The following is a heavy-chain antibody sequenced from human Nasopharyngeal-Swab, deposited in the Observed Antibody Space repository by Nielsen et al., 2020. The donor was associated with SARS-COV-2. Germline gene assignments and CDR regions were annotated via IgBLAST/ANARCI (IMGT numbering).Heavy chain of an antibody. D-gene: IGHD3-22*01. CDR1: GFTFSSYD. CDR3: ARDGSGFYDSSGYSPAIDY. CDR2: IGTAGDT. J-gene: IGHJ4*02. Sequence: GGSLRLSCAASGFTFSSYDMHWVRQVTGEGLEWVSAIGTAGDTYYPGSVKGRFTISRDNAKNSLYLQMNSLRDEDTAVYYCARDGSGFYDSSGYSPAIDYWGQGTLVTVSS. V-gene: IGHV3-13*01.